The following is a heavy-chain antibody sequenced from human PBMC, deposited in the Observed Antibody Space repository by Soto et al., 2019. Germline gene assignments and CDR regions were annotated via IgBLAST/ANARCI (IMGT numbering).Heavy chain of an antibody. D-gene: IGHD6-13*01. CDR2: IIPIFGTA. CDR3: ARGYLAADGTVQVDGYYYGMDV. CDR1: GGTFSSYA. Sequence: ASVKVSCKDSGGTFSSYAISWVRQAPGQGLEWMGGIIPIFGTANYAQKFQGRVTITADKSTSTAYMELSSLRSEDTAVYYRARGYLAADGTVQVDGYYYGMDVWGQGTTVTVSS. J-gene: IGHJ6*02. V-gene: IGHV1-69*06.